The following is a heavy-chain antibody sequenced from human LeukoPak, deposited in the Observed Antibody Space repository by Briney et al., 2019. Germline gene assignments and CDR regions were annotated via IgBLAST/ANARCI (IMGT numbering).Heavy chain of an antibody. Sequence: GGSLRLSCAASGFIVSSNYMTWVRQAPGKGLEWVSVIYSGGSTYYADSVKGRFTISRDNAKNSLYLQMNSLRAEDTAVYYCARDHCSSTSCYLSVYYFDYWGQGTLVTVSS. D-gene: IGHD2-2*01. J-gene: IGHJ4*02. CDR3: ARDHCSSTSCYLSVYYFDY. V-gene: IGHV3-53*01. CDR1: GFIVSSNY. CDR2: IYSGGST.